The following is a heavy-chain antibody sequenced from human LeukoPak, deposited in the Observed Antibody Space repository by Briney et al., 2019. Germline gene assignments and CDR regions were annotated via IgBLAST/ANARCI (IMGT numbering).Heavy chain of an antibody. D-gene: IGHD3-22*01. CDR3: ARAGYYDSSGQYYFDY. CDR2: IYPGDSDT. CDR1: GYSFTSYW. J-gene: IGHJ4*02. Sequence: GESLKISCKGSGYSFTSYWIGWVRQMPGEGLEWMGIIYPGDSDTRYSPSFQGQVTISADKSISTAYLQWSGLKASDTAMYYCARAGYYDSSGQYYFDYWGQGTLVTVSS. V-gene: IGHV5-51*01.